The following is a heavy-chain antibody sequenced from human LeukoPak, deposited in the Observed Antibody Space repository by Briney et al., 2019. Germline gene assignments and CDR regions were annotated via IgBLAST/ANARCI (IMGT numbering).Heavy chain of an antibody. V-gene: IGHV3-21*01. CDR1: GFTFSSYS. Sequence: GGSLRLSCAASGFTFSSYSMNWVRQAPGKGLEWVSPISSSSSYIYYADSVKGRFTISRDNAKNSLYLQMNSLRAEDTAVYYCARATKAAAGTLFWGQGTLVTVSS. D-gene: IGHD6-13*01. CDR2: ISSSSSYI. CDR3: ARATKAAAGTLF. J-gene: IGHJ4*02.